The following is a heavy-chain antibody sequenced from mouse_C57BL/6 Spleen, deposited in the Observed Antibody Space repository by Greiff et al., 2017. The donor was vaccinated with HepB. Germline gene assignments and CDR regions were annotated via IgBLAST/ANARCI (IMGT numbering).Heavy chain of an antibody. V-gene: IGHV2-9*01. CDR1: GFSLTSYG. CDR3: ASIYYVYEEGFAY. J-gene: IGHJ3*01. CDR2: IWGGGST. D-gene: IGHD2-2*01. Sequence: VKLVESGPGLVAPSQSLSITCTVSGFSLTSYGVDWVRQPPGKGLEWLGVIWGGGSTNYNAALMSRLSISKDNSQSQVFLKMNSLQTDDTAMYYCASIYYVYEEGFAYWGQGTLVTVST.